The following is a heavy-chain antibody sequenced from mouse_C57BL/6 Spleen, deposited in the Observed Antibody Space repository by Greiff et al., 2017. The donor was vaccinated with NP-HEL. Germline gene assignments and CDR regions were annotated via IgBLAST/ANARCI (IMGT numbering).Heavy chain of an antibody. J-gene: IGHJ1*03. CDR3: AQGYDYDGGYWYFDD. CDR1: GYTFTSYW. CDR2: INPSSGYT. D-gene: IGHD2-4*01. V-gene: IGHV1-7*01. Sequence: VQLQQSGAELAKPGASVKLSCKASGYTFTSYWMHWVKQWPGPGLEWIGYINPSSGYTKYDQKFKDKATLTAGKSTSTAYMQLSSLTYEDSAVYYCAQGYDYDGGYWYFDDWGTGTTVTVSS.